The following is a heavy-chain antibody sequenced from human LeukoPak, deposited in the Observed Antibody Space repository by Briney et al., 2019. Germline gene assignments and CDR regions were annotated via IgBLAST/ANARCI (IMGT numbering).Heavy chain of an antibody. J-gene: IGHJ4*02. V-gene: IGHV1-2*02. CDR1: GHTFTGYY. D-gene: IGHD2-15*01. Sequence: GASVKVSCKTSGHTFTGYYMHWVRQAPGQGLEWMGWMNPNSGDTNYAQKFQDRVTMTRDTSISTAYMDLSRLISDDTAVYYCARGCCSGGSCYVFDYWGQGTLVTVSS. CDR3: ARGCCSGGSCYVFDY. CDR2: MNPNSGDT.